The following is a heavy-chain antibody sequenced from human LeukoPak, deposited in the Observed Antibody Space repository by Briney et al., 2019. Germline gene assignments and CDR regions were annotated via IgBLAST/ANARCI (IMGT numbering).Heavy chain of an antibody. D-gene: IGHD3-22*01. CDR1: GFTFSSYS. CDR3: ARDALYYYDSSGFNRFDP. CDR2: ISSSSSTI. V-gene: IGHV3-48*01. J-gene: IGHJ5*02. Sequence: GGSLRLSCAASGFTFSSYSMNWVRQAPGKGLEWVSYISSSSSTIYYADSVKGRFTISRDNAKNSLYLQMNSLRAEDTAVYYCARDALYYYDSSGFNRFDPWGQGTLVTVSS.